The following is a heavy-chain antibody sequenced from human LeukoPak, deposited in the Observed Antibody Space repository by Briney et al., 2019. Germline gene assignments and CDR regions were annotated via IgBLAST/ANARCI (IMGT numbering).Heavy chain of an antibody. CDR1: GGSFSGYY. J-gene: IGHJ4*02. CDR3: ARGYLGYYGSGSYYKVTLQRDLDY. Sequence: SETLSLTCAVYGGSFSGYYWSWIRQPPGKGLEWIGEINHSGSTNYNPSLKSRVTISVDTSKNQFSLKPSSVTAADTAVYYCARGYLGYYGSGSYYKVTLQRDLDYWGQGTLVTISS. CDR2: INHSGST. D-gene: IGHD3-10*01. V-gene: IGHV4-34*01.